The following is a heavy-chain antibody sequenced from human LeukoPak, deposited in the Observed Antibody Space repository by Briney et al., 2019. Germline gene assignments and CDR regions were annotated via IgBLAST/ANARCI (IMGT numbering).Heavy chain of an antibody. V-gene: IGHV1-8*01. J-gene: IGHJ4*02. CDR2: MDPASGNT. Sequence: ASVKVSCKASGYTFTNYDINWVRQAPGQGLEWMGWMDPASGNTGYAQKFQSRVTITRNTSISTAYMELSSLRSEDTAVYFCARGAFWSGYYSGSDNWGQGTLVTVSS. CDR3: ARGAFWSGYYSGSDN. CDR1: GYTFTNYD. D-gene: IGHD3-3*01.